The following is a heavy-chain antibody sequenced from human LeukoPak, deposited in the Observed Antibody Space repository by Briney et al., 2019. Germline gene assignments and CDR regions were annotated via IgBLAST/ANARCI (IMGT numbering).Heavy chain of an antibody. CDR3: ARGGRDGYKEYYFDY. J-gene: IGHJ4*02. V-gene: IGHV4-59*08. Sequence: SETLSLTCTVSGCSISSYYWSWIRQPPGKGLEWIGSIYYSGSTYYNPSLKSRVTISVDTSKNQFSLKLSSVTAADTAVYYCARGGRDGYKEYYFDYWGQGTLVTVSS. CDR2: IYYSGST. D-gene: IGHD5-24*01. CDR1: GCSISSYY.